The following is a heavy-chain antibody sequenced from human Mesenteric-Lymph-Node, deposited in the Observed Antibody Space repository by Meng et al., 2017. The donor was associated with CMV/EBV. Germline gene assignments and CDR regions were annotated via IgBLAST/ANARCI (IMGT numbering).Heavy chain of an antibody. V-gene: IGHV3-30-3*02. Sequence: GGSLRLSCPDSAFTFTMYTIHWVRQAPGKGLEWVAVISSDGNHKYYADSVKGRFTISRDNSKNTLYLQMNSLKAEDTAVYYCAKYFRDYGNDYWGQGTLVTVSS. D-gene: IGHD4/OR15-4a*01. CDR3: AKYFRDYGNDY. CDR2: ISSDGNHK. J-gene: IGHJ4*02. CDR1: AFTFTMYT.